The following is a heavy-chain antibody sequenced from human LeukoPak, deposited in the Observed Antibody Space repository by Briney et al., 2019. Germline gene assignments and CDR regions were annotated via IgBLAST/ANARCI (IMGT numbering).Heavy chain of an antibody. CDR1: GYTFTSYY. CDR3: ARAVGTMVRGVRHINWFDP. CDR2: INPSGGST. J-gene: IGHJ5*02. V-gene: IGHV1-46*01. Sequence: ASVKVSCKASGYTFTSYYMHWVRQAPGQGLEWMGIINPSGGSTSYAQKFQGRVTMTRDTSTSTVYMELSSLRSEDTAVYYCARAVGTMVRGVRHINWFDPWGQGTLVTVSS. D-gene: IGHD3-10*01.